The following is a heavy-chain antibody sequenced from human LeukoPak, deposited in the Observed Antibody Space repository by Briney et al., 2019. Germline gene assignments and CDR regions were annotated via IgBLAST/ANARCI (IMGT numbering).Heavy chain of an antibody. V-gene: IGHV4-39*07. Sequence: PSETLSLTCTVSGGSISSSSYYWGWIRQPPGKGLEWIGSIYYSGSTYYNPSLKSRVTISVDTSKNQFSLKLSSVTAADTAVYYCARDLSEYQLLAPYYFDYWGQGTLVTVSS. CDR3: ARDLSEYQLLAPYYFDY. D-gene: IGHD2-2*01. CDR1: GGSISSSSYY. CDR2: IYYSGST. J-gene: IGHJ4*02.